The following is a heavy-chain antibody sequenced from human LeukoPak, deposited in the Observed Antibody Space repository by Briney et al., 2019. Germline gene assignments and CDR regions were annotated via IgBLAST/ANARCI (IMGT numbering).Heavy chain of an antibody. CDR1: GGTFSSYA. Sequence: ASVKVSCKASGGTFSSYAISWVRQAPGQGLEWMGGIIPIFGTANYAQKFQGRVTITTDESTSTTYMELSSLRSEDTAVYYCARGQGDGYNQVYYFDYWGQGTLVTVSS. D-gene: IGHD5-24*01. CDR2: IIPIFGTA. CDR3: ARGQGDGYNQVYYFDY. V-gene: IGHV1-69*05. J-gene: IGHJ4*02.